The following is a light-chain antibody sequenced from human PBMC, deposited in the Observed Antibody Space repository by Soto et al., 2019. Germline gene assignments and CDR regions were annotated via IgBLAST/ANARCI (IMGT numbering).Light chain of an antibody. CDR2: GAS. Sequence: EIVMTQSPATLSVSPGERATLSCRASQSVSSNLAWYQQKPGQAPRLLIYGASTRATGIPARFSGSGSGTEFTLTISSLQSEDSAVYYCQQSNNWLWTFGQGTKVEIK. J-gene: IGKJ1*01. V-gene: IGKV3-15*01. CDR1: QSVSSN. CDR3: QQSNNWLWT.